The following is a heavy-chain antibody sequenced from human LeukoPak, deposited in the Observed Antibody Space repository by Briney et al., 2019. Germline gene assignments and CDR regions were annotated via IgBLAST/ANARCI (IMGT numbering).Heavy chain of an antibody. Sequence: SETLSLTCAVYGGSFSGYYWSWIRQPPGKGLEWIGEINHSGSTNYNLSLKSRVTISVDTSKNQFSLKLSSVTAADTAVYYRARGLAAAGPFDYWGQGTLVTVSS. J-gene: IGHJ4*02. CDR3: ARGLAAAGPFDY. CDR2: INHSGST. CDR1: GGSFSGYY. V-gene: IGHV4-34*01. D-gene: IGHD6-13*01.